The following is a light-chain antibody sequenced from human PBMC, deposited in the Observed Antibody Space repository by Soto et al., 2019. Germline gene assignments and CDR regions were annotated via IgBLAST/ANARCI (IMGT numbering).Light chain of an antibody. Sequence: ESLMTQSPASLAVSLGERVTINCKSSQSLLYSSNNRNYLAWFQQKPGQPPKLLIYWASTREFGVPARFSGSGSGTEFTLTISSLQSEDFAVYYCQHYNNWPLTFGGGTKVDVK. CDR2: WAS. J-gene: IGKJ4*01. CDR3: QHYNNWPLT. CDR1: QSLLYSSNNRNY. V-gene: IGKV4-1*01.